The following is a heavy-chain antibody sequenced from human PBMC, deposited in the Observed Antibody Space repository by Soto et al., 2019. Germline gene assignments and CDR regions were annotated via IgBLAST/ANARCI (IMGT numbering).Heavy chain of an antibody. CDR3: ARDRAYQAV. CDR1: GGSISSYY. D-gene: IGHD3-10*01. J-gene: IGHJ6*01. V-gene: IGHV4-59*01. CDR2: IYYTGST. Sequence: QVQLQESGPGLVKPSETLSLTGTVSGGSISSYYWSWIRQPPGKGLEGIGYIYYTGSTNYNPSLRSRVTNQVDTSNSQFSGKLSSLTASDTAVYYCARDRAYQAVW.